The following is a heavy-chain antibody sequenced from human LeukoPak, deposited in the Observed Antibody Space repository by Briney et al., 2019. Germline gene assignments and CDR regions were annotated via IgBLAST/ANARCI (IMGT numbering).Heavy chain of an antibody. D-gene: IGHD1-26*01. J-gene: IGHJ4*02. CDR1: GFTFSSYW. Sequence: GGSLRLSCAASGFTFSSYWMHWVRQAPGKGLVWVSRINSDGSSTSYADSVKGRFTISRDNAKNTLYLQMNSLRAEDTAVYFCAKDFRVGARSFDYWGQGTLVTVSS. CDR2: INSDGSST. CDR3: AKDFRVGARSFDY. V-gene: IGHV3-74*01.